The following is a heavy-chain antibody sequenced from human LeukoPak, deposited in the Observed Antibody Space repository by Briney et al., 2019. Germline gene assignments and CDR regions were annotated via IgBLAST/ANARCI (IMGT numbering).Heavy chain of an antibody. J-gene: IGHJ4*02. CDR2: ISAYNGNT. CDR3: ARKEYCSSTSCYARY. D-gene: IGHD2-2*01. V-gene: IGHV1-18*01. Sequence: ASVKVSCKASGYTFTDYGISWVRQAPGQGLEWMGWISAYNGNTNYAQKLQGRVTMTTDTSTSTAYMELRSLRSDDTAVYYCARKEYCSSTSCYARYWGQGTLVTVSS. CDR1: GYTFTDYG.